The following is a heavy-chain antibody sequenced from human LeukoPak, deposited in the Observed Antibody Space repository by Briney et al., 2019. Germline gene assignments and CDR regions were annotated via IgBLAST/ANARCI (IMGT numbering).Heavy chain of an antibody. V-gene: IGHV3-23*01. CDR3: AKDTCPYSGSYNPLGY. CDR1: GFTFSSYA. J-gene: IGHJ4*02. CDR2: ISGSGGST. Sequence: KSGGSLRLSCAASGFTFSSYAMSWVRQAPGKGLEWVSSISGSGGSTYYADPVKGRFTISRDNSKNTLYLQMNSLRAEDTAVYYCAKDTCPYSGSYNPLGYWGQGTLVTVSS. D-gene: IGHD1-26*01.